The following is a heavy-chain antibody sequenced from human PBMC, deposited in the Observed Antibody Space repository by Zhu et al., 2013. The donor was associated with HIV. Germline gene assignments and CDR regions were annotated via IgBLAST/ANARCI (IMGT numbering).Heavy chain of an antibody. Sequence: QVQLVQSGAEVKKPGASVKVSCKASGYTFTNDGINWVRQATGHGLEWMGWVNPTSGHAGYAQKFQGRVTITRNTSISTVYMELRSLRSDDTAVYYCARMDKGSCTATTCPDWFDPGAREPWSPSP. D-gene: IGHD2-8*02. CDR2: VNPTSGHA. V-gene: IGHV1-8*01. J-gene: IGHJ5*02. CDR1: GYTFTNDG. CDR3: ARMDKGSCTATTCPDWFDP.